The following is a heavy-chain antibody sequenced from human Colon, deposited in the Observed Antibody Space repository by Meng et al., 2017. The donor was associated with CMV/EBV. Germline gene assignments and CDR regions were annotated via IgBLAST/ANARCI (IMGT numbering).Heavy chain of an antibody. CDR2: INSDGTTT. D-gene: IGHD4-11*01. CDR1: GFAFSIYW. CDR3: ARPSAPQYSDYVLL. V-gene: IGHV3-74*01. Sequence: SCAASGFAFSIYWMHWVRQVPGKGLEWVARINSDGTTTTYADSVKGRFIVSRDNPKSTVYLQMNSLKGEDTAVYFCARPSAPQYSDYVLLWGQGTLVTVSS. J-gene: IGHJ4*02.